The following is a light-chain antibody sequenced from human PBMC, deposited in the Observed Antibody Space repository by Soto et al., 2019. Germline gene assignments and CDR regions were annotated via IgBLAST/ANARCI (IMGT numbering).Light chain of an antibody. V-gene: IGKV1-39*01. CDR1: QSISSY. J-gene: IGKJ3*01. CDR2: DAS. Sequence: DIQMTQSPSSLSSSVGYIVKITCRASQSISSYLNWYQQKPGKAPKLLIYDASSLQSGVPSRFSGSESGAEFTLTISGLQPDDFATYYCQQYKNYPFTFGPGTKVD. CDR3: QQYKNYPFT.